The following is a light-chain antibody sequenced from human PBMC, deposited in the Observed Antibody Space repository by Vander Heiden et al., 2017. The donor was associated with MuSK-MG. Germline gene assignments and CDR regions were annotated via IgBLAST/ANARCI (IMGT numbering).Light chain of an antibody. J-gene: IGKJ4*01. Sequence: IVLTQSPGILSLSPGEGATLSCRASKRIDKKYLAWLQQRPGQAPRLLIYGASNRAKGVPDRFSGSGSGTDFTLTISRLEPEDFAVYYCQQDDSLPFSFGGGTKVEIK. CDR3: QQDDSLPFS. CDR2: GAS. V-gene: IGKV3-20*01. CDR1: KRIDKKY.